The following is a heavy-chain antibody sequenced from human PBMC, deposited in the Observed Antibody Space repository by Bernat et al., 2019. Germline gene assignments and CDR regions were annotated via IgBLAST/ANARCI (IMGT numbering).Heavy chain of an antibody. J-gene: IGHJ6*02. V-gene: IGHV3-30*18. CDR3: AKDITVGVDRSFYYYNGMDV. D-gene: IGHD1-20*01. Sequence: QVQLVESGGGVVQPGRSLRLSCAASGFTFSSYAMHWVRQAPGKGLEWVAVISYDGSNKYYADSVKGRFTISRDNSKNTLYLQMNSLRAEDTAVYYCAKDITVGVDRSFYYYNGMDVWGQETTVTFS. CDR1: GFTFSSYA. CDR2: ISYDGSNK.